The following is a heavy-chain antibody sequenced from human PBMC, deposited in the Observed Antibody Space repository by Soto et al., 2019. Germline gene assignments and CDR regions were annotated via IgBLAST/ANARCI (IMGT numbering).Heavy chain of an antibody. V-gene: IGHV1-8*01. Sequence: QVQLVQSGAEVKKPGASVKVSCKASGYTFTSYDINWVRQATGQGFEWMGWINPNSGNTGYAQKFQGRVIMTRDTASTTATKEPSSLSCEETADFSCASSPRNCGYDFWGRGTLITVFS. J-gene: IGHJ4*02. CDR1: GYTFTSYD. CDR2: INPNSGNT. D-gene: IGHD7-27*01. CDR3: ASSPRNCGYDF.